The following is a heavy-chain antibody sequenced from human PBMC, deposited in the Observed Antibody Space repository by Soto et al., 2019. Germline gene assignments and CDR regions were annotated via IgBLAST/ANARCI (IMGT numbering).Heavy chain of an antibody. D-gene: IGHD1-7*01. CDR2: INPSGGST. V-gene: IGHV1-46*03. CDR1: GYTFTSYY. CDR3: ACTFTGTTAFDI. J-gene: IGHJ3*02. Sequence: GASVKVSCKASGYTFTSYYMHWVRQAPGQGLEWVGIINPSGGSTSYAQKFQGRVTMTRDTSTSTVYMELSSLRSEDTAVYYCACTFTGTTAFDIWGQGTMVTVSS.